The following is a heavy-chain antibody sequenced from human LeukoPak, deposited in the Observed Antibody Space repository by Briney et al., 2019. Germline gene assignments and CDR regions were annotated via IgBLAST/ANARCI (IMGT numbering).Heavy chain of an antibody. Sequence: ESGPTLVKPTQTLTLTCTFSGFSLSTSGVGVGWIRQPPGKALEWLALIYWDDDKRYSPSLKSRLTITKDTSKNQVVLTMTNMDPVDTAIYYYAHRHSGIYFDYWGQGTLVTVSS. CDR2: IYWDDDK. D-gene: IGHD6-13*01. CDR1: GFSLSTSGVG. V-gene: IGHV2-5*02. J-gene: IGHJ4*02. CDR3: AHRHSGIYFDY.